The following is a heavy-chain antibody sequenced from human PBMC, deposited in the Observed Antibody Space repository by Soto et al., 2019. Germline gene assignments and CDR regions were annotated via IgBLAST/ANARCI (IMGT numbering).Heavy chain of an antibody. D-gene: IGHD2-21*01. CDR2: VSGNNAKT. V-gene: IGHV1-18*04. Sequence: QVQLVQSGAELRKPGASVKVSCKASGYTFTTHGISWVRQAPGQGLEWVGWVSGNNAKTKSAQKFQGRVTMTTDTSTNTAYMKLGSLRSDDPAVYFGARDFYPVAYFFDYWGQGTLVTVSS. CDR1: GYTFTTHG. CDR3: ARDFYPVAYFFDY. J-gene: IGHJ4*02.